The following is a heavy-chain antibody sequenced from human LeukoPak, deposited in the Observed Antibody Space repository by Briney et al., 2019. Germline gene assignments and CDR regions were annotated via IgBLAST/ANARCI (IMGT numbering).Heavy chain of an antibody. J-gene: IGHJ5*02. CDR1: GYTFTIYD. Sequence: ASVKVSCKASGYTFTIYDINWVRQATGQGLEWMGWMNPNSGNTGYAQKFQGRVTITRNTSISTAYMELSSLRSEDTAVYYCARANSDFWSGYGNWFDPWGQGTLVTVSS. CDR3: ARANSDFWSGYGNWFDP. CDR2: MNPNSGNT. D-gene: IGHD3-3*01. V-gene: IGHV1-8*03.